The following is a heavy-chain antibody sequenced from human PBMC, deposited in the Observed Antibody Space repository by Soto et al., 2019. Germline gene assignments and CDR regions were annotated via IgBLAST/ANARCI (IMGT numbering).Heavy chain of an antibody. CDR2: IYSGGST. Sequence: EVQLVESGGGLVQPGGSLRLSCAASGFTVSSNHMSWVRQAPGKGLEWVSLIYSGGSTYYAYSVKGRFTFSRDNSKNTLYRQMTGLRAGDTAVYYCAGPGEQHRYWGQGTLVNVSS. J-gene: IGHJ4*02. CDR1: GFTVSSNH. V-gene: IGHV3-66*01. D-gene: IGHD3-16*01. CDR3: AGPGEQHRY.